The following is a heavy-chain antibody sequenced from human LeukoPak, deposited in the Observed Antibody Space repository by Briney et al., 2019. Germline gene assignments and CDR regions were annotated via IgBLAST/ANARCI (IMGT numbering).Heavy chain of an antibody. D-gene: IGHD6-13*01. J-gene: IGHJ6*03. CDR1: GFTFYDYG. V-gene: IGHV3-20*04. CDR2: INWNGGST. CDR3: ARDMIAAAGTDYYYYMDV. Sequence: GGSLRLSCAASGFTFYDYGMSWVRHAPGKGLEWVSGINWNGGSTVYADSVKGRFTISKDNAKNSLYLQMNSLRAEDTALYYCARDMIAAAGTDYYYYMDVWGKGTTVTVSS.